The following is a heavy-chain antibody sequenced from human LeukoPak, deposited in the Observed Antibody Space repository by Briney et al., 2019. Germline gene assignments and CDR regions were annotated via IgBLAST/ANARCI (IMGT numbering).Heavy chain of an antibody. D-gene: IGHD3-22*01. CDR1: GGTFSSYA. Sequence: SVKVSCKASGGTFSSYAISWVRQAPGQGLEWMGGIIPLFGTVNYAQKFQDRVTITADESTSTAYMELSSLRSEDTAVFYCARVGHYYDSSGYYYDYWGQGTLVTVSS. V-gene: IGHV1-69*13. J-gene: IGHJ4*02. CDR3: ARVGHYYDSSGYYYDY. CDR2: IIPLFGTV.